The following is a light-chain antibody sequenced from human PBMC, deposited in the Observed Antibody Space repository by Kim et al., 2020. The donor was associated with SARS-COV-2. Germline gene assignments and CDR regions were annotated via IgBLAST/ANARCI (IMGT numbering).Light chain of an antibody. CDR3: MQGLQRLYS. Sequence: LVMTQTPLSLSVTXGQPASISCKSSQSLLHSDGKISLYWYLQKPGQPPQLLIYEVSKRFSGVPERFSGSGSGTDFTLKISRVEGEDVGLYYCMQGLQRLYSFGQGTKLEI. CDR2: EVS. V-gene: IGKV2D-29*01. J-gene: IGKJ2*03. CDR1: QSLLHSDGKIS.